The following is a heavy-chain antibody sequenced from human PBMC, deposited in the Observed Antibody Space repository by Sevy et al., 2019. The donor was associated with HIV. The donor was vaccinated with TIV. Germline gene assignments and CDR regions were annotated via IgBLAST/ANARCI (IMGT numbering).Heavy chain of an antibody. CDR2: ISSSGGTT. CDR1: GFTFSSYA. D-gene: IGHD3-3*01. J-gene: IGHJ6*02. Sequence: GGSLRLSCAASGFTFSSYAISWVRQAPGKGLEWVAVISSSGGTTYYAGYVEGRFTRSRDTSKNTLYLQMNRLSAEDTAIYYCARRPDLGEIIPTGVMDVWGRGTTVTVSS. V-gene: IGHV3-23*01. CDR3: ARRPDLGEIIPTGVMDV.